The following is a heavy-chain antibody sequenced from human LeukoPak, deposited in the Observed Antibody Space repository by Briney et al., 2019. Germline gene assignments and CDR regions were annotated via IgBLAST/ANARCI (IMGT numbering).Heavy chain of an antibody. J-gene: IGHJ6*04. CDR1: GGSISSSSYY. Sequence: SGTLSLTCTVSGGSISSSSYYWGWIRQPPGKGLEWIGSIYYSGSTYYNPSLKGRVTISVDTSKNQFSLKLSSVTAADTAVYYCAGSSWYNEFDYWGKGTTVTVSS. CDR3: AGSSWYNEFDY. V-gene: IGHV4-39*01. CDR2: IYYSGST. D-gene: IGHD6-13*01.